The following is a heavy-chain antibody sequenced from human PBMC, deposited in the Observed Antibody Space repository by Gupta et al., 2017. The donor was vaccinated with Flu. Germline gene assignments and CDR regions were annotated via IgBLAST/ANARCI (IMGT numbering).Heavy chain of an antibody. J-gene: IGHJ5*02. CDR3: ARDVGEINSWDANWFDP. D-gene: IGHD6-13*01. Sequence: VQLVESGGGLVKPGGSLRLSCAVSGFTFSTHYMSWIRQAPGKGLEWVSHISDSGSYAKYADSVRGRFTISRDNAENSLYLQMNSLRDEDTAVYYWARDVGEINSWDANWFDPWGQGTLVTVSS. CDR1: GFTFSTHY. V-gene: IGHV3-11*05. CDR2: ISDSGSYA.